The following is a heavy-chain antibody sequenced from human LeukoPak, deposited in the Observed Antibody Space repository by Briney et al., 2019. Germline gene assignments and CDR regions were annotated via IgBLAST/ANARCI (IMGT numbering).Heavy chain of an antibody. CDR2: IKQDGSDT. J-gene: IGHJ4*02. CDR1: GLTFSSFW. Sequence: GGSLRLSCAVSGLTFSSFWMSWVRQAPGKGPEWVATIKQDGSDTYYMDSVKGRFTISRDNAENSLHLQMSSVRADDTAVYYCARGHLGLNYWGQRTLVTVSS. D-gene: IGHD3-16*01. CDR3: ARGHLGLNY. V-gene: IGHV3-7*01.